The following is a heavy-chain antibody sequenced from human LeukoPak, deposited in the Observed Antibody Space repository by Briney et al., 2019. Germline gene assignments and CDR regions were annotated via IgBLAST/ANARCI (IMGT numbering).Heavy chain of an antibody. Sequence: SETLSLTCTVSGGSISSSSYYWDWIRQPPGKGLEWIGYIYYSGSTNYNPSLKSRVTISVDTSKNQFSLKLSSVTAADTAVYYCARRIAAIGAFDIWGQGTMVTVSS. D-gene: IGHD2-15*01. CDR1: GGSISSSSYY. J-gene: IGHJ3*02. CDR3: ARRIAAIGAFDI. V-gene: IGHV4-39*01. CDR2: IYYSGST.